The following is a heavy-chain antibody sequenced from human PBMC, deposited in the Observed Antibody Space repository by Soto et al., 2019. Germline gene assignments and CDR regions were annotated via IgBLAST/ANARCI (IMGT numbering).Heavy chain of an antibody. CDR2: ISYDGSNK. CDR3: ARIRTGTAIDY. V-gene: IGHV3-30-3*01. CDR1: GFTFSSYA. J-gene: IGHJ4*02. D-gene: IGHD1-1*01. Sequence: QVQLVESGGGVVQPGRSLRLSCAASGFTFSSYAMHWVRQAPGKGLEWVAVISYDGSNKYYADSVKGRFTISRDNSKNPLYLQMNSLKAEDTAVYYCARIRTGTAIDYWGQGTLVTVSS.